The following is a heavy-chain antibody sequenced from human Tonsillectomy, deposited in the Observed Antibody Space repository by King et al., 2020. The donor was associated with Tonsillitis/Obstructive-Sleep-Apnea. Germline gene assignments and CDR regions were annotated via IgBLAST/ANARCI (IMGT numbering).Heavy chain of an antibody. Sequence: QLQESGPGLVKPSETLSLTCTVSGGSISGYYGSWVLQPPGKGLEWIGYIYHSGSPNYNTSLKGRVTISLDTSKNQFSPKGSSVTAADTAVYYCARGGYDTREYYYYYMDVWGKGTTVTVSS. CDR3: ARGGYDTREYYYYYMDV. D-gene: IGHD5-12*01. J-gene: IGHJ6*03. CDR2: IYHSGSP. V-gene: IGHV4-59*01. CDR1: GGSISGYY.